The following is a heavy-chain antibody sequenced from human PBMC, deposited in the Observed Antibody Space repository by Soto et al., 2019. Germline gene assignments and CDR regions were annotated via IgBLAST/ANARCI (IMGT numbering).Heavy chain of an antibody. CDR1: GFTFSSYA. J-gene: IGHJ4*02. V-gene: IGHV3-30-3*01. CDR2: ISYDGSNK. Sequence: PGGSLRLSCAASGFTFSSYAMHWVRQAPGKGLEWVAVISYDGSNKYYADSVKGRFTISRDNSKNTLYLQMNSLRAEDTAVYYCARDESVAVADPFDNRGQGTLVIVS. D-gene: IGHD6-19*01. CDR3: ARDESVAVADPFDN.